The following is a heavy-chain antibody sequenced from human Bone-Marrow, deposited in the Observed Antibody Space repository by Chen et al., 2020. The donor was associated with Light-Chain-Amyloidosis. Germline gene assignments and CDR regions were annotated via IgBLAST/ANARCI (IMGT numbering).Heavy chain of an antibody. CDR1: GVSITTGDYY. J-gene: IGHJ3*02. Sequence: QVQLQESGPGLVRPSQTLSLTCAVSGVSITTGDYYWSWIRQPPGKGLEWIGYIFYTGRTYYHPSLKSRLTISLDTSKNQFSLKVTSVTAADTAMYYCATIRLLGIGAFDIWGQGTVLTVSS. CDR2: IFYTGRT. CDR3: ATIRLLGIGAFDI. D-gene: IGHD5-18*01. V-gene: IGHV4-30-4*01.